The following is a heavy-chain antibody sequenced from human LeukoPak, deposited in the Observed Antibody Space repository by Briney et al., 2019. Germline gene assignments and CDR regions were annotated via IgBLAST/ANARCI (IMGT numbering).Heavy chain of an antibody. CDR3: ARRSGSGYYYMDV. D-gene: IGHD3-3*01. CDR2: VYHSGST. CDR1: GYSISSGYY. V-gene: IGHV4-38-2*01. Sequence: SETLSLTCAVPGYSISSGYYWGWVRPPPGKGLEWIGSVYHSGSTFYNPYLNSRATISVDTSKNQFSLKLNSVTAADTAVYYCARRSGSGYYYMDVWGKGTTLTVSS. J-gene: IGHJ6*03.